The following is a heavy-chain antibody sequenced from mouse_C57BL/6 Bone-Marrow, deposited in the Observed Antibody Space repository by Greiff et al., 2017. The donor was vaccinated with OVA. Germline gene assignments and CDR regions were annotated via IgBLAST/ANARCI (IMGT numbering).Heavy chain of an antibody. D-gene: IGHD3-2*02. CDR2: INPNNGGT. V-gene: IGHV1-18*01. CDR1: GYTFTDYN. Sequence: EVQLQQSGPELVKPGASVKIPCKASGYTFTDYNMDWVKQSHGKSLEWIGDINPNNGGTIYNQKFKGKATLTVDKSSSTAYMELRSLTSEDTAVYYCARRDSSGSGYYFDDWGQGTTLTVSS. J-gene: IGHJ2*01. CDR3: ARRDSSGSGYYFDD.